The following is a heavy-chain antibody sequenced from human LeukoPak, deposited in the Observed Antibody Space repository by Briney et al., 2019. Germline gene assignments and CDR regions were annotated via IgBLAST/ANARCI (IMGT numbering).Heavy chain of an antibody. CDR1: GFTFSSYA. CDR3: ARDALHYYGSGRYGMDV. D-gene: IGHD3-10*01. Sequence: GRSPRLSCAASGFTFSSYAMHWVRQAPGKGLEWVAVISYDGSNKYYADSVKGRFTISRDNSKNTLYLQMNSLRAEDTAVYYCARDALHYYGSGRYGMDVWGQGTTVTVSS. J-gene: IGHJ6*02. CDR2: ISYDGSNK. V-gene: IGHV3-30-3*01.